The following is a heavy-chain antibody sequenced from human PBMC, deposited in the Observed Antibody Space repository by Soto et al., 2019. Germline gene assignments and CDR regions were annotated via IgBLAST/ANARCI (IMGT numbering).Heavy chain of an antibody. J-gene: IGHJ4*02. V-gene: IGHV3-23*01. CDR1: GFTFSSYA. D-gene: IGHD6-13*01. CDR2: ISGNGGIT. Sequence: GGSLRLSCAASGFTFSSYAMSWVRQAPGKGLEWVSGISGNGGITYYADSVKGRFTISRDNSKNTLYVQMNSLRAEDTAVYYCAKGDRIAAAGHFDYWGQGTLVTVSS. CDR3: AKGDRIAAAGHFDY.